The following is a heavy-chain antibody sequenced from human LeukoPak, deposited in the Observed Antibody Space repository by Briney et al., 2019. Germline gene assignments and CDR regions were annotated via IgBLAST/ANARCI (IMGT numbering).Heavy chain of an antibody. Sequence: SETLSLTCTVSGGSISSYYWSWIRQPAGKGLEWIGRIYTSGSTNYNPSLKSRVTMSVDTSKNQFSLKLSSVTAADTAVYYCAREARSGYEGFWSDPWGQGTVVTVSS. D-gene: IGHD5-12*01. V-gene: IGHV4-4*07. J-gene: IGHJ5*02. CDR2: IYTSGST. CDR1: GGSISSYY. CDR3: AREARSGYEGFWSDP.